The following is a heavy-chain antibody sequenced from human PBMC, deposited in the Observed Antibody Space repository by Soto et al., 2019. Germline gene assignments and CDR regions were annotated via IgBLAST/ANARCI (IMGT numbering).Heavy chain of an antibody. CDR3: ARDRTMVRGVIITENNYYYGMDV. D-gene: IGHD3-10*01. CDR1: GFTFSSYA. J-gene: IGHJ6*02. V-gene: IGHV3-30-3*01. CDR2: ISYDGSNK. Sequence: GGSLRLSCAASGFTFSSYAMHWVRQAPGKGLEWVAVISYDGSNKYYADSVKGRFTISRDNSKNTLYLQMNSLRAEDTAVYYCARDRTMVRGVIITENNYYYGMDVWGQGTTVTVSS.